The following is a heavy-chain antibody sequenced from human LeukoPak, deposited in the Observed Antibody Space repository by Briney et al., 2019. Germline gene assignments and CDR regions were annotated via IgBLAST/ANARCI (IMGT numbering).Heavy chain of an antibody. J-gene: IGHJ3*02. D-gene: IGHD5-24*01. Sequence: EASVTVSFTVSGYTLTELSMHWVRQAPGKGLEWMGGFDPEDGETIYAQKFQGRVTMTEDTSTDTAYMELSSLRSEDTAVYYCATDPWQNAFDIWGQGTMVTVSS. CDR1: GYTLTELS. CDR3: ATDPWQNAFDI. CDR2: FDPEDGET. V-gene: IGHV1-24*01.